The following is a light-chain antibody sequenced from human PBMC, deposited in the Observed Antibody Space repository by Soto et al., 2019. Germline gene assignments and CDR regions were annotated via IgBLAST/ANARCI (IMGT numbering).Light chain of an antibody. CDR2: WAS. Sequence: DIVMTQSPDSLAVSLGEMATINGKSSQRVLYSSNNKNSVAWYHQKPGQPPQLLLYWASTRESGVPDRFSGSESGTDFTLTISSLQAEDGAVYYCQQYYNTRCTFGQGTKLDSK. CDR3: QQYYNTRCT. V-gene: IGKV4-1*01. CDR1: QRVLYSSNNKNS. J-gene: IGKJ1*01.